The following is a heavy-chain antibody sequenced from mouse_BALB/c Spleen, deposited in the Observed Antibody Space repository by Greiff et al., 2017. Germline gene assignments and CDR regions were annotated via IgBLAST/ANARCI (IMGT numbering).Heavy chain of an antibody. CDR2: IWSGGST. D-gene: IGHD2-2*01. J-gene: IGHJ3*01. Sequence: QVQLKESGPGLVQPSQSLSITCTVSGFSLTSYGVHWVRQSPGKGLEWLGVIWSGGSTDYNAAFISRLSISKDNSKSQVFFKMNSLQANDTAIYYCARNGYDGVGWFAYWGQGTLVTVSA. CDR1: GFSLTSYG. CDR3: ARNGYDGVGWFAY. V-gene: IGHV2-2*02.